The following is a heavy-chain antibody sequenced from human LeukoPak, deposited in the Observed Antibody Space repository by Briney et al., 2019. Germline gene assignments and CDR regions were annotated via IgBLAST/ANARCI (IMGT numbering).Heavy chain of an antibody. CDR2: IYYSGST. D-gene: IGHD2-15*01. Sequence: SETLSLTCTVSGGSISSGGYYWSWLRQHPGKGLEWIGYIYYSGSTYYNPSLKSRVTISVDTSKNQFSLKLSSVTAADTAVYYCARALSGGSCLFDYWGQGTLVTVSS. J-gene: IGHJ4*02. V-gene: IGHV4-31*03. CDR3: ARALSGGSCLFDY. CDR1: GGSISSGGYY.